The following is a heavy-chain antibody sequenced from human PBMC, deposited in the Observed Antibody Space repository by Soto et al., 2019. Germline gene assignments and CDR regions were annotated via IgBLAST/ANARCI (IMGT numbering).Heavy chain of an antibody. V-gene: IGHV1-69*01. CDR1: GGTFSSYA. D-gene: IGHD2-2*01. CDR2: IIPIFGTA. Sequence: QVQLVQSGAEVKKPGSSVKVSCKASGGTFSSYAISWVRQAPGQGLEWMGGIIPIFGTANYAQKSQGRVTITADESTSTAYMELSSLRSEDKAVYYCARQDIVVVPAAIGGNYYYYGMDVWGQGTTVTVSS. CDR3: ARQDIVVVPAAIGGNYYYYGMDV. J-gene: IGHJ6*02.